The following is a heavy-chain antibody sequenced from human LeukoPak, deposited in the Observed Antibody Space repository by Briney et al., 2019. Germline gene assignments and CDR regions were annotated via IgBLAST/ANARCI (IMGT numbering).Heavy chain of an antibody. CDR1: GYTFSNYF. CDR2: INPSEGST. Sequence: GASVKVSCKASGYTFSNYFMNWVRQAPGQGLEGMGIINPSEGSTGYAQKFQGRVTMTRDMSTSTVYMELSSLRSEDTAVYYCARARSGRWFGEKPFDYWGQGTLVTVSS. V-gene: IGHV1-46*01. D-gene: IGHD3-10*01. CDR3: ARARSGRWFGEKPFDY. J-gene: IGHJ4*02.